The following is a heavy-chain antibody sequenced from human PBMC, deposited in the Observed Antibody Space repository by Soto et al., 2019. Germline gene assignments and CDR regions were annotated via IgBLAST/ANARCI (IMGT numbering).Heavy chain of an antibody. CDR2: ISYYGIDE. D-gene: IGHD2-21*01. J-gene: IGHJ4*02. Sequence: QVQLVESGGGVVQPGTSLKLSCATSGFIFTSFGMHWLRQAPGKGLEWVAVISYYGIDEIYADSVKGRFAISRDKSKSTVYLNMNTRRVEDKDVYYYPKDFREMATVAPDVSWAQETLVTVS. V-gene: IGHV3-30*18. CDR1: GFIFTSFG. CDR3: PKDFREMATVAPDVS.